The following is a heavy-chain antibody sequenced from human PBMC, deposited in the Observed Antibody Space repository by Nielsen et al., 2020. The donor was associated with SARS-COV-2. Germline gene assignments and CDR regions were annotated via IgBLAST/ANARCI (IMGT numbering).Heavy chain of an antibody. CDR3: ARDLSPHRDYYDSSGYLY. V-gene: IGHV1-8*01. CDR2: MNPNSGNT. Sequence: ASVKVSCKASGYTFTSYDINWVRQATGQGLEWMGWMNPNSGNTGYAQKFQGRVTMTRNTSISTAYMELSSLRSEDTAVYYCARDLSPHRDYYDSSGYLYWGQGTLVTVSS. CDR1: GYTFTSYD. D-gene: IGHD3-22*01. J-gene: IGHJ4*02.